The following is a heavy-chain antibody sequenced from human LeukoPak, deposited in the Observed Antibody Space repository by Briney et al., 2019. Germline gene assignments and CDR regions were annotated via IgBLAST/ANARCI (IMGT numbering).Heavy chain of an antibody. V-gene: IGHV4-59*01. CDR2: IHYTGTT. Sequence: MPSETLSLTCTVSSGSIRNYYWSWIRQPPGKGLEWIGDIHYTGTTNYNPSLKSRVTLSLDTSKTQLSLKLNSVTAADAAVYYCAAQRQLVNTFDIWGQGTIISVSS. CDR3: AAQRQLVNTFDI. J-gene: IGHJ3*02. D-gene: IGHD6-13*01. CDR1: SGSIRNYY.